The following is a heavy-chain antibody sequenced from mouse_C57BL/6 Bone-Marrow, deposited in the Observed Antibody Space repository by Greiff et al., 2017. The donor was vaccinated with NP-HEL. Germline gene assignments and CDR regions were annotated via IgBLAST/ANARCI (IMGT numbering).Heavy chain of an antibody. J-gene: IGHJ4*01. CDR3: ARDYGSRYYYAMDY. D-gene: IGHD1-1*01. CDR2: IYYSGTI. Sequence: EVQLQESGPGLVKPSQTVFLTCTVTGISITTGNYRWSWIRQFPGNKLEWIGYIYYSGTITYNPSLTSRTTITRDTPKNQFFLEMNSLTAEDTATYYCARDYGSRYYYAMDYWGQGTSVTVSS. V-gene: IGHV3-5*01. CDR1: GISITTGNYR.